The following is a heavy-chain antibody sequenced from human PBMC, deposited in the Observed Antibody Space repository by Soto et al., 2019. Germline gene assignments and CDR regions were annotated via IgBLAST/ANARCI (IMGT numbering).Heavy chain of an antibody. CDR1: GYSFTSYW. D-gene: IGHD3-16*01. V-gene: IGHV5-10-1*04. CDR2: IXXSXXXX. Sequence: GESLKISSKGSGYSFTSYWISWVRQMPGKGLGGVXXIXXSXXXXXYXXSFKGQFTISADKPITTPSLQGGSRRASDTAFYYGARGRGSTTVLDFWGQGPWVTVS. CDR3: ARGRGSTTVLDF. J-gene: IGHJ4*02.